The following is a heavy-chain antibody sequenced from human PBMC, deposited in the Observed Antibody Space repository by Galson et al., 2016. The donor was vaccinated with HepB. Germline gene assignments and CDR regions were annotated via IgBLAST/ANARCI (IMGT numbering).Heavy chain of an antibody. Sequence: SVKVSCKASGYTFTTYGIGWVRQAPGQGLEWMGWMNPNSGNTGYAQNFQGRITLTRDTSISTAYMELSSLRSEDTAVYYCAKTLPHTGTFDSWGQGTLVTVSS. CDR3: AKTLPHTGTFDS. V-gene: IGHV1-8*02. CDR2: MNPNSGNT. D-gene: IGHD1/OR15-1a*01. CDR1: GYTFTTYG. J-gene: IGHJ4*02.